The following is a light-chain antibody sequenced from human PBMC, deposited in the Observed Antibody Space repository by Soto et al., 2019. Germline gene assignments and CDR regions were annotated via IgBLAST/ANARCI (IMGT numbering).Light chain of an antibody. CDR2: GAS. Sequence: EIVLTQSPGTLSLSPGERATLSCRASQSVRSSYLAWYQQKPRQAPRLLIYGASSRATGIPGRFSGSGSGTDFTLTISRLEPEDFAVYYCQQYGSSPPTFGQGTKVDIK. CDR1: QSVRSSY. J-gene: IGKJ1*01. CDR3: QQYGSSPPT. V-gene: IGKV3-20*01.